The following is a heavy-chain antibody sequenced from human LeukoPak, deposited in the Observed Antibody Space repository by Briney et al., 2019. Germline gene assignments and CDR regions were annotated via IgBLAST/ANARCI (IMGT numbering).Heavy chain of an antibody. Sequence: GASVKVSCKASGYNFAHYHTHWVRQAPGQGLEWMGSPNPNTGDTLLAQKFQGRVTMTRDTSITVGYMELSSLTFDDTGVYYCARDPDSGPDLWGQGTLVTVAS. CDR1: GYNFAHYH. D-gene: IGHD2-15*01. J-gene: IGHJ4*02. CDR3: ARDPDSGPDL. V-gene: IGHV1-2*02. CDR2: PNPNTGDT.